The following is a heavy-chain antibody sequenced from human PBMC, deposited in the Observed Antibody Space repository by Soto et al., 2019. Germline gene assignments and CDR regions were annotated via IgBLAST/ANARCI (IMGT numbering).Heavy chain of an antibody. Sequence: GGSLRLSCAASGFTFSSYGMHWVRQAPGKGLEWVAVISYDGSNKYYADSVKGRFTISRDNSKNTLYLQMNSLRAEDTAVYYCAKAKEVVAATPHFDYWGQGTLVTVSS. CDR3: AKAKEVVAATPHFDY. CDR2: ISYDGSNK. V-gene: IGHV3-30*18. CDR1: GFTFSSYG. D-gene: IGHD2-15*01. J-gene: IGHJ4*02.